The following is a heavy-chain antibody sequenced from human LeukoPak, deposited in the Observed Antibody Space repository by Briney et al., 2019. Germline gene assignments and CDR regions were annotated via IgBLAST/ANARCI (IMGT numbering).Heavy chain of an antibody. D-gene: IGHD1-26*01. CDR1: GGSISSSSYY. Sequence: PSETLSLTCTVSGGSISSSSYYWGWIRQPPGKGLEWIGSIYYSGSTYYNPPLKSRVTISVDTSKNQFSLKLSSVTAADTAVYYCGGHGVGGWELQGAYGGQGPLATVSS. CDR3: GGHGVGGWELQGAY. V-gene: IGHV4-39*01. J-gene: IGHJ4*02. CDR2: IYYSGST.